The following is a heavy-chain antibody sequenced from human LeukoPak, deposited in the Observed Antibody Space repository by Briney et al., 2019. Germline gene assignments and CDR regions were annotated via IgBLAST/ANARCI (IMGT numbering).Heavy chain of an antibody. CDR3: ARCRGLCWARLAIFDY. J-gene: IGHJ4*02. CDR2: INPSGGST. CDR1: GYTFTSYY. V-gene: IGHV1-46*01. D-gene: IGHD2-21*01. Sequence: ASVKVSCKASGYTFTSYYMHWVRQAPGQGLEWMGIINPSGGSTSYAQKFQGRVTMTRDTSTSTVYMELSSLRSEDTAVYYCARCRGLCWARLAIFDYWGQGTLVTVSS.